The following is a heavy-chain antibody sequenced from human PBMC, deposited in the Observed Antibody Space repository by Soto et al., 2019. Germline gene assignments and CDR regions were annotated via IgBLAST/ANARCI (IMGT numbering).Heavy chain of an antibody. J-gene: IGHJ3*02. D-gene: IGHD5-12*01. Sequence: PGGSLRLSCAASGFTFDDYAMHWVRQAPGKGLEWVSGISWNSGSIGYADSVKGRFTISRDNAKNSLYLQMNSLRAEDTALYYCAKDINLRGYAGYFDIWGQGTMVTVSS. CDR2: ISWNSGSI. CDR1: GFTFDDYA. CDR3: AKDINLRGYAGYFDI. V-gene: IGHV3-9*01.